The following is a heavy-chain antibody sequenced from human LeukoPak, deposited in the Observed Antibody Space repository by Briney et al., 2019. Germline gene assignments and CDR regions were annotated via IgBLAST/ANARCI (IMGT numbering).Heavy chain of an antibody. CDR3: ARMYYYDSSGYYLNWFDP. CDR2: INHSGST. Sequence: SETLSLTCAVYGGSFSGYYWSWIRQPPGKGLEWIGEINHSGSTLYNPSLKSRVTISVNTSKNQFSLKLSSVTAADTAVYYCARMYYYDSSGYYLNWFDPWGKGTLVTVSS. V-gene: IGHV4-34*01. CDR1: GGSFSGYY. D-gene: IGHD3-22*01. J-gene: IGHJ5*02.